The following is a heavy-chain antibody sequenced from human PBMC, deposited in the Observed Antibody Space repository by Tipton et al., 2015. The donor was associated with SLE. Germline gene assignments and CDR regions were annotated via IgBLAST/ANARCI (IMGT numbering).Heavy chain of an antibody. CDR1: GGSFSGYY. J-gene: IGHJ6*03. CDR3: ARGLKNSNYYYYYYMDV. CDR2: INHSGST. V-gene: IGHV4-34*01. Sequence: TLSLTCAVYGGSFSGYYWSWIRQPPGKGLEWIAEINHSGSTNYNPSLKSRVTISVDTSKNQFSLKLTSVTAADTAVYYCARGLKNSNYYYYYYMDVWGKGTTVTVSS. D-gene: IGHD2/OR15-2a*01.